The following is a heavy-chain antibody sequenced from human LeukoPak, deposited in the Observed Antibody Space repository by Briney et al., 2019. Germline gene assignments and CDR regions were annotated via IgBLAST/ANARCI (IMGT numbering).Heavy chain of an antibody. CDR2: FDPEDGET. D-gene: IGHD3-10*01. V-gene: IGHV1-24*01. CDR1: GYTLTELS. CDR3: ATGNYGSGGFAGMDV. Sequence: ASVKVSCKVSGYTLTELSMHWVRQAPGKGLEWMGGFDPEDGETIYAQKFQGRVTMTEDTSTDTAYMELSSLRSGDTAVYYCATGNYGSGGFAGMDVWGQGTTVTVSS. J-gene: IGHJ6*02.